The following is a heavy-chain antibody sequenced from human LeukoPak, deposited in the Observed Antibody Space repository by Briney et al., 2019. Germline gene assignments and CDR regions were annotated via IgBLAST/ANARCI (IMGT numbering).Heavy chain of an antibody. D-gene: IGHD3-3*01. J-gene: IGHJ6*02. Sequence: PSETLSLTCAVYGGSFSGYYWSWIRQPPGKGLEWIGEINHSGSTNYNPSLKSRVTISVDTSKNQFSLKLSSVTAADTAVYYCARAPKSPYDFWSGYHYYYGMDVWGQGTTVTVSS. CDR3: ARAPKSPYDFWSGYHYYYGMDV. CDR1: GGSFSGYY. CDR2: INHSGST. V-gene: IGHV4-34*01.